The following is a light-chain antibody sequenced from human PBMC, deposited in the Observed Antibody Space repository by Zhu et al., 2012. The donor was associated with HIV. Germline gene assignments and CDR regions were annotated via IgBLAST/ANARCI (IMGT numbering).Light chain of an antibody. V-gene: IGKV3-20*01. Sequence: ETVLTQSPGTLSLSPGERATLSCRASQSISSTYLAWYQQKPGQAPRLLIHGASIRATGIPDRFSGSGSGTDFTLTISRLEPEDFAVYYCQQYGSSPPRFTFGPGTKSGY. J-gene: IGKJ3*01. CDR1: QSISSTY. CDR2: GAS. CDR3: QQYGSSPPRFT.